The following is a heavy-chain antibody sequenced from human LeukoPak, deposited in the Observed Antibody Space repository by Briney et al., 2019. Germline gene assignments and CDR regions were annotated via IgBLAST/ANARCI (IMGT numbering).Heavy chain of an antibody. CDR1: GYTFTGYY. Sequence: ASVKVSCKASGYTFTGYYMHWVRQAPGQGLEWMGRINPNSGGTNYAQKFQGRVTMTRDTSISTAYMELSRLRSDDTAVYYCAKRGYSGYDSFFDYWGQGTLVTVSS. V-gene: IGHV1-2*06. J-gene: IGHJ4*02. CDR3: AKRGYSGYDSFFDY. D-gene: IGHD5-12*01. CDR2: INPNSGGT.